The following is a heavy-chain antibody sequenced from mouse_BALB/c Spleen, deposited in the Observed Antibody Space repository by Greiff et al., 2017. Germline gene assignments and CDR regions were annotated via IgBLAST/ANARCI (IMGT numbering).Heavy chain of an antibody. Sequence: QVQLKESGPGLVAPSQSLSITCTISGFSLTSYGVHWVRQPPGTGLEWLGVMWAGGSTNYHSALMSRLSISKDNSKSHVFLKMNSLQTDDTAMYYWASDKGTMITTVYYYAMDYWGQGTSVTVSS. J-gene: IGHJ4*01. CDR3: ASDKGTMITTVYYYAMDY. V-gene: IGHV2-9*02. CDR1: GFSLTSYG. D-gene: IGHD2-4*01. CDR2: MWAGGST.